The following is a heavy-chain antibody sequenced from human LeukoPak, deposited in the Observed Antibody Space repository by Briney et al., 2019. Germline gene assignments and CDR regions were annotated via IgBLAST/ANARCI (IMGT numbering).Heavy chain of an antibody. CDR3: VRDGDTSGYTN. CDR2: IKQDGSEK. Sequence: PGGSLRLSCAASGFTFSSYWMHWVRQAPGKGQEWVANIKQDGSEKYYVDSVKGRFTISRDNAKNSLYLQMNSLRAEDTAVYSCVRDGDTSGYTNWGQGTLVTVSS. V-gene: IGHV3-7*01. J-gene: IGHJ4*02. CDR1: GFTFSSYW. D-gene: IGHD3-22*01.